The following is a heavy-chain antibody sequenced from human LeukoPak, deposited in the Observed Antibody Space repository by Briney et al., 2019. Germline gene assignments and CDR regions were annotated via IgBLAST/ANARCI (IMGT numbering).Heavy chain of an antibody. D-gene: IGHD1-26*01. CDR3: APGSTHGSRGSWFDP. CDR1: GGSVSSSRYY. V-gene: IGHV4-39*01. Sequence: SETLSLTCTVSGGSVSSSRYYWGWMRQPPGGGLEWIGSIHYSGGTYYNPSLKSRFTISVDTSSNQFTLKVSSVTAADTAVYHCAPGSTHGSRGSWFDPWGQGTLVTVSS. CDR2: IHYSGGT. J-gene: IGHJ5*02.